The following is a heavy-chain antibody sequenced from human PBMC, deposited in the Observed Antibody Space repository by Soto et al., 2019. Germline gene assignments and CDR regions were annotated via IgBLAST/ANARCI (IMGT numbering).Heavy chain of an antibody. Sequence: ASVKVSCKASGYTFTGYYMHWVRQAPGQGLEWMGWINPNSGGTNYAQKFQGRVTMTRDTSISTAYMELSRLRSDDTAVYYCARSEIYCSGGSCYSPLDSWGQGVLVTVSS. V-gene: IGHV1-2*02. CDR2: INPNSGGT. CDR1: GYTFTGYY. CDR3: ARSEIYCSGGSCYSPLDS. J-gene: IGHJ4*02. D-gene: IGHD2-15*01.